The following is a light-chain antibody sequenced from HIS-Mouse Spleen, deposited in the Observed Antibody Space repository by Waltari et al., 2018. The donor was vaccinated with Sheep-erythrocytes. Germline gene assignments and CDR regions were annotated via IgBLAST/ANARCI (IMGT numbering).Light chain of an antibody. V-gene: IGLV3-25*03. J-gene: IGLJ1*01. CDR3: QSADSSGTYV. Sequence: SYELTQPPSVSVSPGQTARITCSGDALPKQYAYWYQQKPGQAPVVVIYNDSERPSGIPGGFSGSTSGTTVTLTISGVQAEDEADYYCQSADSSGTYVFGTGTKVTVL. CDR1: ALPKQY. CDR2: NDS.